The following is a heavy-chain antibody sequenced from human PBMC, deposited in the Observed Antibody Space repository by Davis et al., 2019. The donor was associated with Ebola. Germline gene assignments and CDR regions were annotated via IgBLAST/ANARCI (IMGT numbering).Heavy chain of an antibody. V-gene: IGHV1-69*13. CDR3: ARADPRQYYFDY. Sequence: SVKVSCKASGGTLSTYAISWVRQAPGQGLEWMGGVIPVFGSANYAQKFQGRVTITADESTNTAYMELTGLRSEDTAVYYCARADPRQYYFDYWGQGTLVTVSS. CDR1: GGTLSTYA. CDR2: VIPVFGSA. J-gene: IGHJ4*02.